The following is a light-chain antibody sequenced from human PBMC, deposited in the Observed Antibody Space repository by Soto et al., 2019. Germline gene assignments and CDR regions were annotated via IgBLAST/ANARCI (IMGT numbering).Light chain of an antibody. V-gene: IGKV1-39*01. CDR2: ATS. CDR1: QDIRSY. CDR3: QQSYSYPRT. J-gene: IGKJ2*01. Sequence: DIEMTQSPSSLSASVGDRVTNTCRTSQDIRSYLNWYQQRPGKAPKLLIYATSSLQSGVPSRFSGSGSGTDFALTISSLQPEDFATYYSQQSYSYPRTLGQGTQVEIK.